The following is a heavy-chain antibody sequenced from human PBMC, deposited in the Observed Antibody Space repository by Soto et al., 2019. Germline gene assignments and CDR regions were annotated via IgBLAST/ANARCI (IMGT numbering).Heavy chain of an antibody. CDR2: IIPFIGTA. Sequence: QGQLVQPGAEVKKPGPSGPAPCKASGGTFTSFAFGWVRRAPGQGLEWMGRIIPFIGTANNAQKFQGRVTTTADEYTSTAYMELTSLRSEDTAVYYCARVVMTTVPASYYYGMDVWGQGTTVTVSS. D-gene: IGHD4-4*01. CDR1: GGTFTSFA. CDR3: ARVVMTTVPASYYYGMDV. V-gene: IGHV1-69*18. J-gene: IGHJ6*02.